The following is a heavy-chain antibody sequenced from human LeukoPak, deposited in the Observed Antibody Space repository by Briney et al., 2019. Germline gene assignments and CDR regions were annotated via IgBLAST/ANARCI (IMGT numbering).Heavy chain of an antibody. V-gene: IGHV4-30-4*01. CDR2: IYYSGST. D-gene: IGHD3-16*01. Sequence: KASETLSLTCTVSGGSISSGDYYWTWIRQPPGKGLEWIGYIYYSGSTYYNPSLRSRVIISLDTSMNQFSLKLNSVTAADTAVFYCAKEEIGAIEYWGQGTLVTVSS. J-gene: IGHJ4*02. CDR1: GGSISSGDYY. CDR3: AKEEIGAIEY.